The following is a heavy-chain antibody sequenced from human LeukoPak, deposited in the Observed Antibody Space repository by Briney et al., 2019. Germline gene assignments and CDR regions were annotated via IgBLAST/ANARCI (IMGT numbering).Heavy chain of an antibody. CDR3: ARVRNYYDTRYMDV. D-gene: IGHD3-22*01. CDR2: INHSGST. V-gene: IGHV4-34*01. CDR1: GGSFSGYY. Sequence: PSETLSLTCAVYGGSFSGYYWSWIRQPPGKGLEWIGEINHSGSTNYNPSLKSRVTISVDTSKNQFSLKLSSVTAEDTAVYYCARVRNYYDTRYMDVWGTGTTVTISS. J-gene: IGHJ6*03.